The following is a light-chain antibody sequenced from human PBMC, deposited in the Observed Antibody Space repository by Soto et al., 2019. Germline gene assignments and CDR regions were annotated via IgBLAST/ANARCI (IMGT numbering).Light chain of an antibody. CDR3: QQRTIWPPVT. CDR2: GAF. V-gene: IGKV3-11*01. CDR1: PSVTNY. Sequence: EIVWTQSPATLSLSPGERATLSCRASPSVTNYLAWYQQKPGQPPRLLIYGAFNRAAGIPARFSGSGSGTDFTLTIRSLEPEDSAVYYCQQRTIWPPVTFGQGTRLEIK. J-gene: IGKJ5*01.